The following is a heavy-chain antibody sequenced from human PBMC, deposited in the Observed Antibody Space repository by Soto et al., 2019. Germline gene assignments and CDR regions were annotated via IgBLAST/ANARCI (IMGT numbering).Heavy chain of an antibody. CDR3: ARLTSRGLLDY. D-gene: IGHD3-10*01. J-gene: IGHJ4*02. V-gene: IGHV4-34*01. Sequence: SETLSLTCAVYGGSFSGYYWSWIRQPPGKGLEWIGEINHSGSTNYNPSLKSRVTISVDTSKNQFSLKLSSVTAANTAVYYCARLTSRGLLDYWGQGTLVNVS. CDR2: INHSGST. CDR1: GGSFSGYY.